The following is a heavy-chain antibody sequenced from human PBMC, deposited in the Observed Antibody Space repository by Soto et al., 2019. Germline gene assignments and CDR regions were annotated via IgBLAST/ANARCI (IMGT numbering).Heavy chain of an antibody. V-gene: IGHV1-18*04. Sequence: ASVKVSCKASGYTFTSYGISWVRQAPGQGHEWMGWISAYNGNTNYAQKLQGRVTMTTDTSTSTAYMELSSLRSDDTAVYYCARDSSTSLEGYYYYYRMDVWGQGTTVTVS. CDR1: GYTFTSYG. CDR2: ISAYNGNT. J-gene: IGHJ6*02. CDR3: ARDSSTSLEGYYYYYRMDV. D-gene: IGHD2-2*01.